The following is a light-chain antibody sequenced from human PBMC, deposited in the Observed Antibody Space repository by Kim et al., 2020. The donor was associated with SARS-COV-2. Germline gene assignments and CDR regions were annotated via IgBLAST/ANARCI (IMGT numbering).Light chain of an antibody. CDR1: QSVGSSY. Sequence: EIVLTQSPDTLSLSPGDTATLSCRASQSVGSSYLAWYQQKPGRAPRLLIYAASSRATGIPDRFSGSGSGTDYSLTIRTLDPEDFAVYYCQQYGDSLYTFGQGTKLEIK. CDR3: QQYGDSLYT. J-gene: IGKJ2*01. V-gene: IGKV3-20*01. CDR2: AAS.